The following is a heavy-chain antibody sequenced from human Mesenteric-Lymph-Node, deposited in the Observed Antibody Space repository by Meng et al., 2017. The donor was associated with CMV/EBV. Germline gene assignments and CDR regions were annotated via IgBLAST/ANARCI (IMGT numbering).Heavy chain of an antibody. J-gene: IGHJ6*02. V-gene: IGHV2-70D*14. CDR3: ARSRYVTVTTITTGDYGMDV. Sequence: SGPTLVKPTQTLTLTCTFSGFSLTTHGMRVTWNRQPPGQALEWLARIDWNDDIFYNTSLKSRLTISKDTSKSQVVLSMTNMDPVDTATYYCARSRYVTVTTITTGDYGMDVWGQGTTVTVSS. CDR2: IDWNDDI. CDR1: GFSLTTHGMR. D-gene: IGHD4-17*01.